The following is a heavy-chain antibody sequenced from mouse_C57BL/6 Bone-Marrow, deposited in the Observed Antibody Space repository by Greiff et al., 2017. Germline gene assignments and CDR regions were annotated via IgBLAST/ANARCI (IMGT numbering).Heavy chain of an antibody. D-gene: IGHD2-5*01. J-gene: IGHJ2*01. V-gene: IGHV1-19*01. CDR1: GYTFTDYY. CDR2: INPYNGGT. CDR3: ARCYSNPYIDY. Sequence: EVQLQQSGPVLVKPGASVKMSCKASGYTFTDYYMNWVKPSHGKSLEWIGVINPYNGGTSYNQKFKGKATLTVDKSSSTAYMELNSLTSEDSAVYSCARCYSNPYIDYWGQGTTLTVAS.